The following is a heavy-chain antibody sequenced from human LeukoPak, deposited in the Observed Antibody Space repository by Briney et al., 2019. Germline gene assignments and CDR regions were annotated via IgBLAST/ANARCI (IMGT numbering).Heavy chain of an antibody. CDR2: FDPEDGET. D-gene: IGHD2-2*01. J-gene: IGHJ5*02. CDR3: ATVSSQLLSFRWFDP. Sequence: ASVKVSCKVSGYTLTELSMHWVRQAPGKGLEWMGGFDPEDGETIYAQKFQGRVTMTEDTSTDTAYMELSSLRSEDTAVYYCATVSSQLLSFRWFDPWGQGTLVTVSS. CDR1: GYTLTELS. V-gene: IGHV1-24*01.